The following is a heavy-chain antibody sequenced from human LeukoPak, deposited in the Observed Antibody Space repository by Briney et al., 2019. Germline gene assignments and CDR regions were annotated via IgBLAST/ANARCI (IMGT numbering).Heavy chain of an antibody. CDR1: GFTFSSYA. CDR2: ISGSGSST. J-gene: IGHJ5*02. V-gene: IGHV3-23*01. Sequence: GGSLRLSCAASGFTFSSYAMSWVRQAPGKGLEWVSSISGSGSSTYYADSVKGRFTISRDNSKNTLYLQMNSLRAEDTAVYYCAKDIYCSGGSCYSFGLFDPWGQGTLVTVSS. D-gene: IGHD2-15*01. CDR3: AKDIYCSGGSCYSFGLFDP.